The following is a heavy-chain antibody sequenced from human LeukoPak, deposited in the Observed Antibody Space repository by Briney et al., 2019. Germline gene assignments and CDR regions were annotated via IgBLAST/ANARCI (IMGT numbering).Heavy chain of an antibody. Sequence: GGSLRLSCETAGFTFSSYWMNWVRQAPGKGLVWVSRIASDGSSTTYADSVKGRFSISRDNAKNTLYLQMNSLRVEDTAVYYCARGRPHGNDYWGQGTLVTVSS. J-gene: IGHJ4*02. D-gene: IGHD4-23*01. CDR1: GFTFSSYW. CDR3: ARGRPHGNDY. CDR2: IASDGSST. V-gene: IGHV3-74*01.